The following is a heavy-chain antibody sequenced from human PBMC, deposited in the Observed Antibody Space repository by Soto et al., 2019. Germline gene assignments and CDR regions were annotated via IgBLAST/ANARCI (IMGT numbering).Heavy chain of an antibody. J-gene: IGHJ4*02. CDR3: ASHYDMWSGYLSPVDY. D-gene: IGHD3-3*01. CDR1: GYTFSDYY. CDR2: IDTSGTKI. V-gene: IGHV3-11*01. Sequence: QVQLVESGGALVKPGGSLRLSCAASGYTFSDYYMSWIRQAPGKGLEWISYIDTSGTKIYYADSVKGRFTITRDNAKNSLYLEMNSLRDEDTAVYYCASHYDMWSGYLSPVDYWCQGTLVTVSS.